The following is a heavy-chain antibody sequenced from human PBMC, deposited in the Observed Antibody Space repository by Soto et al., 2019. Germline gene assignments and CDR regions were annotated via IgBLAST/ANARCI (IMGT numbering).Heavy chain of an antibody. CDR3: EKGDMEVVVPAAIAY. CDR2: ISGSGGST. V-gene: IGHV3-23*01. J-gene: IGHJ4*02. Sequence: GGSLRLSCAASGFTFSSYAMSWVRQAPGKGLEWVSAISGSGGSTYYADSVKGRFTISRDNSKNTLYLQMNSLRAEDTAVYYCEKGDMEVVVPAAIAYWGQGTLVTVYS. CDR1: GFTFSSYA. D-gene: IGHD2-2*02.